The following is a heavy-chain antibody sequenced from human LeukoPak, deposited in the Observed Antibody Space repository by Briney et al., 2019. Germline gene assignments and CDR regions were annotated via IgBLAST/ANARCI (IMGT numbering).Heavy chain of an antibody. J-gene: IGHJ5*02. CDR3: ARRVFGGWEYYYDSSGFWFDP. Sequence: VASVKVSCTASGYTFTSYGISWVRQAPGQGLEWMGWISAYNGNTNYAQKLQGRVTMTTDTSTSTAYMELRSLRSDDTAVYYCARRVFGGWEYYYDSSGFWFDPRGQGTLVTVSS. CDR2: ISAYNGNT. D-gene: IGHD3-22*01. CDR1: GYTFTSYG. V-gene: IGHV1-18*01.